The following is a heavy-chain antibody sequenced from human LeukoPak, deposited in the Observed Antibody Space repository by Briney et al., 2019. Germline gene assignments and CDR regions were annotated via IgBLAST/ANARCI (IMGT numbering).Heavy chain of an antibody. Sequence: PSETLSLTCTVSGYSLSSGFFCDWIRQPPGKGLEWIGYIYYSGSTNYHPSLKGRVTISVDTSKNQFSLKLSSVTAADTAAYYCGRGYCSGGNCPIDYWGQGTLVTVSS. CDR3: GRGYCSGGNCPIDY. J-gene: IGHJ4*02. V-gene: IGHV4-38-2*02. D-gene: IGHD2-15*01. CDR1: GYSLSSGFF. CDR2: IYYSGST.